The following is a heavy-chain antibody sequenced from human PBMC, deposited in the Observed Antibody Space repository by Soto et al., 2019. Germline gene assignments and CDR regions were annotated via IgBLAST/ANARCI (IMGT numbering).Heavy chain of an antibody. CDR1: GGSISSGDYY. CDR3: ARDRSAMVRGVIYNWFDP. Sequence: PSETLSLTCTVSGGSISSGDYYWSWIRQPPGKGLEWIGYIYYSGSTYYNPSLKSRVTISVDTSKNQFSLKLSSVTAADTAVYYCARDRSAMVRGVIYNWFDPWGQGTLVTVSS. D-gene: IGHD3-10*01. CDR2: IYYSGST. J-gene: IGHJ5*02. V-gene: IGHV4-30-4*01.